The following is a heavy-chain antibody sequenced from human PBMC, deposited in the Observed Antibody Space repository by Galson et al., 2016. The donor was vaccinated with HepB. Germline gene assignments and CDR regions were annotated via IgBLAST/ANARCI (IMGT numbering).Heavy chain of an antibody. CDR3: ARDLFGGNSRTPGY. V-gene: IGHV3-33*01. J-gene: IGHJ4*02. Sequence: SLRLSCAASGFTFSYYGMQWVRQAPGKGLEWVAIIWSDGSNEKYADSVKGRFTISRDNTKNTLYLQMNSLRAEDTAVYYCARDLFGGNSRTPGYWGPGTLVTVSS. CDR1: GFTFSYYG. CDR2: IWSDGSNE. D-gene: IGHD3-3*01.